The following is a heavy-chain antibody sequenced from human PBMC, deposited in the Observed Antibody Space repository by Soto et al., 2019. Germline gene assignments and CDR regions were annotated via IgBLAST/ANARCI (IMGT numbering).Heavy chain of an antibody. J-gene: IGHJ6*02. CDR1: GYTFTSYG. Sequence: GASVKVSCKASGYTFTSYGISWVRQAPLQGREWMVWISAYNGNTNYAQKLHGRVTMTRDTETSTVYMETRRLRSEDTAVHYCAREKEQYGDHGWYYYGLGVWGRGTTVTVSS. CDR2: ISAYNGNT. CDR3: AREKEQYGDHGWYYYGLGV. D-gene: IGHD4-17*01. V-gene: IGHV1-18*01.